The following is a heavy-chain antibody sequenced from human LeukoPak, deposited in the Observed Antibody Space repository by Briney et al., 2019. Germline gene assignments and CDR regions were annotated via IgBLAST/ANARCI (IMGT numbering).Heavy chain of an antibody. J-gene: IGHJ4*02. Sequence: ASVKASCKASGYTFTSYYMHWVRQAPGQGLEWMGWISAYNGNTNYAQKLQGRVTMTTDTSTSTAYMELRSLRSDDTAVFYCARARRELYSSSWYFDYWGQGTLVTVSS. CDR1: GYTFTSYY. CDR3: ARARRELYSSSWYFDY. V-gene: IGHV1-18*04. D-gene: IGHD6-13*01. CDR2: ISAYNGNT.